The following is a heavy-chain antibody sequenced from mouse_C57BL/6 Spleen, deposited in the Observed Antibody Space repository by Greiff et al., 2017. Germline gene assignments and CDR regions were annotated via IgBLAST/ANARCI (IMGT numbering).Heavy chain of an antibody. D-gene: IGHD3-2*02. Sequence: EVQRVESGGGLVKPGGSLKLSCAASGFTFSSYTMSWVRQTPEKRLEWVATISGGGGNTYYPDSVKGRFTISRDNAKNTLYLQRSRLRSEDTALYYGARGRLRNGDYYAMDYWGQGTSVTVSS. CDR2: ISGGGGNT. CDR1: GFTFSSYT. V-gene: IGHV5-9*01. CDR3: ARGRLRNGDYYAMDY. J-gene: IGHJ4*01.